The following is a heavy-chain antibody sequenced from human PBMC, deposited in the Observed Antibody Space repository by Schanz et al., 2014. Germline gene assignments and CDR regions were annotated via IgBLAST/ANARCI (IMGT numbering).Heavy chain of an antibody. D-gene: IGHD6-6*01. Sequence: QVHLVQSGAEVKKPGASVKVSCKASGYTFTSYGISWVRQAPGQGLEWMGWISPYNGNTNYAQKFQGRVTITADKSTFTAYMDVSSLRSEDTAVYYCARDQSPYTNSSDVRYFDYWGQGSLVTVSS. CDR2: ISPYNGNT. CDR3: ARDQSPYTNSSDVRYFDY. J-gene: IGHJ4*02. CDR1: GYTFTSYG. V-gene: IGHV1-18*01.